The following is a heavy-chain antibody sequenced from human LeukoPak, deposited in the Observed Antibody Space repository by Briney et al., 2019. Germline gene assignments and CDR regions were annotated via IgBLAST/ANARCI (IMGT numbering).Heavy chain of an antibody. CDR2: ISSSSSYI. D-gene: IGHD4-17*01. Sequence: GGSLRLFCAASGFTFSSYSMNWGRQAPGKGLEWVSSISSSSSYIYYADSVKGRFTISRDNAKNSLYLQMNSLRAEDTAVYYCARDQRVGQTVTTPMAWFDPWGQGTLVTVSS. V-gene: IGHV3-21*01. CDR1: GFTFSSYS. J-gene: IGHJ5*02. CDR3: ARDQRVGQTVTTPMAWFDP.